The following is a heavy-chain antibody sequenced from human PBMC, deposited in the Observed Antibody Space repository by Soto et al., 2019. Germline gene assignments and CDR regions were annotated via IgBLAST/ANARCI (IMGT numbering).Heavy chain of an antibody. D-gene: IGHD2-15*01. J-gene: IGHJ6*02. Sequence: SEPLSLTCTVSGGYISSYYWSWIRKPPGKGLEWIGYIDYSGSTNYNPSLKSRVTLSVDTSKNQFSLNLSSVTAADTAVYYCSRDGVAATPDYYYGMDVWGQGTTVT. V-gene: IGHV4-59*01. CDR1: GGYISSYY. CDR3: SRDGVAATPDYYYGMDV. CDR2: IDYSGST.